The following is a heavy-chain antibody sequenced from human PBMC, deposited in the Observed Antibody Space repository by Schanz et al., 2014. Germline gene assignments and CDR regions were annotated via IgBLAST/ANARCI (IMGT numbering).Heavy chain of an antibody. D-gene: IGHD5-12*01. CDR1: GFTFSSYA. CDR3: AKDPSHGGYDYYFDY. Sequence: QVQLVESGGGVVQPGRSLRLSCAASGFTFSSYAMHWVRQAPGKGLEWVAVISYDGRNKYYADSVKGRFTISRDNSKNTLYLQMNSLRAEDTAVYYCAKDPSHGGYDYYFDYWGQGTLVTVSS. J-gene: IGHJ4*02. V-gene: IGHV3-30-3*01. CDR2: ISYDGRNK.